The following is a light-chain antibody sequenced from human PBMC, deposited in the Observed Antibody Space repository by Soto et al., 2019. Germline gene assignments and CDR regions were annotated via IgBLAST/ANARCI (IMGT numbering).Light chain of an antibody. CDR1: SSDVGSYNF. J-gene: IGLJ1*01. CDR3: TSYTNSGTYI. CDR2: DVN. Sequence: QSVLTQAASVSGFPGQSSSISCTGTSSDVGSYNFVSWYQHHPGKVPKLIIFDVNNRPSGISNRFSGSKSDNTASLTISGLQAEDEADYYCTSYTNSGTYILGTGTKVTVL. V-gene: IGLV2-14*03.